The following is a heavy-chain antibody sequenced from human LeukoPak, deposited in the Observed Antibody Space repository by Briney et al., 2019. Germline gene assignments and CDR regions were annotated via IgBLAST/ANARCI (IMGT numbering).Heavy chain of an antibody. V-gene: IGHV3-66*02. J-gene: IGHJ6*02. CDR2: IYSGGST. CDR1: GFTVSSNY. Sequence: PGGSLRLSCAASGFTVSSNYMSWVRQAPGKGLEWVSVIYSGGSTYYANSVKGRFTISRDNSKNTLYLQMNSLRAEDTAVYYCARVSENYYYYGMDVWGQGTTVTVSS. CDR3: ARVSENYYYYGMDV.